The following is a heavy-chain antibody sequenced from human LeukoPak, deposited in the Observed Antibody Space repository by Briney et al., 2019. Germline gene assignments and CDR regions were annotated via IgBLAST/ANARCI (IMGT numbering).Heavy chain of an antibody. D-gene: IGHD3-22*01. CDR2: MNPNSGNT. J-gene: IGHJ4*02. CDR3: ARVLDSSGYYDDY. Sequence: GASVKVSCKASGYTFTSYDINWVRQATGQGLEWMGWMNPNSGNTGYAQKFQGRVTMTRNTSISTAYMELSSLRSEDTAVYYCARVLDSSGYYDDYWGQGTLVTVSS. V-gene: IGHV1-8*01. CDR1: GYTFTSYD.